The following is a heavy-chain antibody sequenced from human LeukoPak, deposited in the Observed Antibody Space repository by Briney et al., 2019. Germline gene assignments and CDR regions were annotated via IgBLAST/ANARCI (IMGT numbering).Heavy chain of an antibody. CDR3: ARGVYYDSSGYYNPLNFDY. J-gene: IGHJ4*02. CDR2: INSDGSSK. D-gene: IGHD3-22*01. V-gene: IGHV3-74*01. CDR1: GLTFSSYW. Sequence: GGSLRLSCAASGLTFSSYWMHWVRHAPGKGLVWVSCINSDGSSKSYADSVKGRFTISRDNAKNTLYLQMNSLRAEDTAVYYCARGVYYDSSGYYNPLNFDYWGQGTLVTVSS.